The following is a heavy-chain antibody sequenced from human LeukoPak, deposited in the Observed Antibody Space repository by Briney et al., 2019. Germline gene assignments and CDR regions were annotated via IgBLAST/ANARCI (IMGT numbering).Heavy chain of an antibody. D-gene: IGHD6-13*01. CDR1: GFTFSSYA. V-gene: IGHV3-23*01. CDR2: ISGSGGST. Sequence: PGGSLRLSCAASGFTFSSYAMSWVRQAPGKGLEWVSAISGSGGSTYYADSVKGRFTISRDNSKNTLYLQMNSLRAEDMAVYYCAKEAYSSSWYPVGYYYYMDVWGKGTTVTVSS. J-gene: IGHJ6*03. CDR3: AKEAYSSSWYPVGYYYYMDV.